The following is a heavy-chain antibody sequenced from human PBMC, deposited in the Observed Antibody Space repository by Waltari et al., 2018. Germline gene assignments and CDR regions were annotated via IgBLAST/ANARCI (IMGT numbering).Heavy chain of an antibody. Sequence: QFQLVQSGAALKKPGSSVKVSCKASGGTFTSYSISWLRQPPDQGLEWKGGIIPIFGTANYAQKCQGRVKITADKSTSTAYMELSSLRSEDTAVYYCARGAYYYDSSGYYYMDVWGKGNTVTVSS. CDR3: ARGAYYYDSSGYYYMDV. D-gene: IGHD3-22*01. V-gene: IGHV1-69*14. CDR2: IIPIFGTA. J-gene: IGHJ6*03. CDR1: GGTFTSYS.